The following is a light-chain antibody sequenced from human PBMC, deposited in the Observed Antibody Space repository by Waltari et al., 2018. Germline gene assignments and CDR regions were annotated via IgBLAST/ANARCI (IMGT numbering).Light chain of an antibody. Sequence: DIQITQSPSSVSVSVGARVTIPCRASQIISNFLACYQQKPGRVPKSLMYLEFEWQSGVPSRFSGSGSGTDFTLTISSLQPEDFATYYCQQGHSFPLTFGGGTKIDMK. CDR3: QQGHSFPLT. CDR2: LEF. CDR1: QIISNF. J-gene: IGKJ4*01. V-gene: IGKV1-12*01.